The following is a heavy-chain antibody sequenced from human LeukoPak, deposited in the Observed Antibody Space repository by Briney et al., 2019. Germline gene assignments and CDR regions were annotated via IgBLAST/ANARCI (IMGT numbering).Heavy chain of an antibody. CDR1: GFTFSSYW. J-gene: IGHJ4*02. D-gene: IGHD6-13*01. CDR3: ARRIAAAAAPYYFDY. Sequence: GGSLRLPCAASGFTFSSYWMHWVRQAPGKGLLWVSRINSDGSSTSYADSVKGRFTISRDNAKNTLYLQMNSLRAEDTAVYYCARRIAAAAAPYYFDYWGQGTLVTVSS. V-gene: IGHV3-74*01. CDR2: INSDGSST.